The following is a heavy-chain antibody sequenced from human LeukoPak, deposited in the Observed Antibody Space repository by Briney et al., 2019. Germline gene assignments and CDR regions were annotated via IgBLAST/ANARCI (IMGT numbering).Heavy chain of an antibody. CDR3: ARSLWEWIQLWLRDLYFDY. CDR1: GGSISSYY. D-gene: IGHD5-18*01. J-gene: IGHJ4*02. V-gene: IGHV4-59*12. CDR2: MFYSGST. Sequence: SETLSLTCTVSGGSISSYYWSWIRQPPGKGLEWIGYMFYSGSTNYNPSLKSRVTISVDTSKNQFSLKLSSVTAADTAVYYCARSLWEWIQLWLRDLYFDYWGQGTLVTVSS.